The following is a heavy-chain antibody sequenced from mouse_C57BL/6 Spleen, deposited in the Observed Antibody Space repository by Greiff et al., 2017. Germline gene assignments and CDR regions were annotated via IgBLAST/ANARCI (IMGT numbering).Heavy chain of an antibody. CDR1: GYAFSSSR. J-gene: IGHJ4*01. CDR3: ARYGYDGYAMDY. D-gene: IGHD2-2*01. CDR2: IYPGDGDT. Sequence: VQLQQSGPELVKPGASVKISCKASGYAFSSSRMNWVKQRPGKGLEWIGRIYPGDGDTNYNGKFKGKATLTADKSSSTAYMQLSSLTSEDSAVYFCARYGYDGYAMDYWGQGTSVTVSS. V-gene: IGHV1-82*01.